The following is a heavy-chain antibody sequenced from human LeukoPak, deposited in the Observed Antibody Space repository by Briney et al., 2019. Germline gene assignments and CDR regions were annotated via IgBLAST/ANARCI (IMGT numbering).Heavy chain of an antibody. CDR3: ARDNPNYYDSSLDY. CDR2: IYESEST. Sequence: SQTLSLTCSVSGGSIRSGGYYWSWIRQPPGKGLQWIGHIYESESTYYNPSLESRVTISVDRSKNQLSLKLTSLTAADTAVYYCARDNPNYYDSSLDYWGQGTLVTVSS. V-gene: IGHV4-30-2*01. CDR1: GGSIRSGGYY. D-gene: IGHD3-22*01. J-gene: IGHJ4*02.